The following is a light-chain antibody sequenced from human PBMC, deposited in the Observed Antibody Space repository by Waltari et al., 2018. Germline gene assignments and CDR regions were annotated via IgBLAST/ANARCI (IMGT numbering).Light chain of an antibody. J-gene: IGLJ2*01. CDR3: SSYTSSSTVV. CDR1: SSDVGGYNY. Sequence: QSALTQPASVSGSPGQSITISCTGTSSDVGGYNYVSWYQQHPGKAPKRMLYEVSNRPSGVPNRFSGSKSGNTASLTMSGLQAEDEADYYCSSYTSSSTVVFGGGTKLTVL. CDR2: EVS. V-gene: IGLV2-14*01.